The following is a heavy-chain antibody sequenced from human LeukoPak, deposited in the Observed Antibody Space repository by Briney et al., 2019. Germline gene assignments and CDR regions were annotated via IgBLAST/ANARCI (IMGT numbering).Heavy chain of an antibody. CDR2: IYYSGST. CDR1: GGSISSYY. Sequence: SETLSLTCTVSGGSISSYYWSWIRQPPGKGLEWIGYIYYSGSTNYNPSLKSRVTISVDTSKNQFSLKLSSVTAAATAVYYCASMVRGVNAYFDYWGQGTLVTVSS. CDR3: ASMVRGVNAYFDY. J-gene: IGHJ4*02. V-gene: IGHV4-59*01. D-gene: IGHD3-10*01.